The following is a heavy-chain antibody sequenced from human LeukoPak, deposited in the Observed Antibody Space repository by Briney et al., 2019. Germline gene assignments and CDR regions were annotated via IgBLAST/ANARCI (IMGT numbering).Heavy chain of an antibody. V-gene: IGHV3-23*01. CDR2: ISGSGGST. CDR1: GFTFSSYA. D-gene: IGHD2-2*01. CDR3: AKAALDCSSTSCYFALDI. J-gene: IGHJ3*02. Sequence: GGSLRLSCAASGFTFSSYAMSWVRQAPGKGLEWVSAISGSGGSTYYADSVKGRFTISRDNSKNTLYLQMNSLRAEDTAVYYCAKAALDCSSTSCYFALDIWGQGTMVTVSS.